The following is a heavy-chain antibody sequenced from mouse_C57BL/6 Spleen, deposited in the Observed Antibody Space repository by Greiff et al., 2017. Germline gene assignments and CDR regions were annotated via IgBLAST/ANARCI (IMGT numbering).Heavy chain of an antibody. Sequence: QVQLQQSGPELVKPGASVKISCKASGYAFSSSWMNWVKQRPGKGLEWIGRIYPGDGDTNYNGKFKGKATLTADKSSSTAYMQLSSLTSEDSAVYFCAREGGNGYSWFAYWGKGTLVTVSA. CDR1: GYAFSSSW. V-gene: IGHV1-82*01. CDR3: AREGGNGYSWFAY. J-gene: IGHJ3*01. CDR2: IYPGDGDT. D-gene: IGHD2-3*01.